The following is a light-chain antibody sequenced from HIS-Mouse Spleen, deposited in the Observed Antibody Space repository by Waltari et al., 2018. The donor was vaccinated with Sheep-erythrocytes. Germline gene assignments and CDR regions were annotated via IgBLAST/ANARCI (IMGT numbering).Light chain of an antibody. V-gene: IGLV2-23*01. CDR2: AGS. Sequence: QSALTQPASVSGSPGQSITISCTGTSSDVGGYNYVSWYQQHPGKAPKLLIYAGSKRPSGVSNRFAGSKSGNTASLTISGLQAEDEADYYCCSYAGSSTPWVFGGGTKLTVL. J-gene: IGLJ3*02. CDR3: CSYAGSSTPWV. CDR1: SSDVGGYNY.